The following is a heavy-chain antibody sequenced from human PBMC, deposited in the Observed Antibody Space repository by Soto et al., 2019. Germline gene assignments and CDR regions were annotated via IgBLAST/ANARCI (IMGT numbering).Heavy chain of an antibody. V-gene: IGHV1-18*04. CDR3: ARDPPITGSLRGTPLMAV. CDR2: ISAYNGDT. D-gene: IGHD1-20*01. J-gene: IGHJ6*02. CDR1: GYAFNSYG. Sequence: QIQLVQSEAEVKKPGSSVKVSCKASGYAFNSYGYSWVRQAPGQGLEWMGWISAYNGDTNVPQKFQGRVTMTTDPSTSTAYMELRSLISDDTAVYYCARDPPITGSLRGTPLMAVWGQGTTVTVSS.